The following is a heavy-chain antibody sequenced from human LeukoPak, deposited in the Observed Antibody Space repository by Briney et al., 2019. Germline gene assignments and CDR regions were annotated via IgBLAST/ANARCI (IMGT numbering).Heavy chain of an antibody. V-gene: IGHV4-34*01. CDR3: ARLYRITMIVVVPLPSPSYWYFDL. CDR2: INHSGST. CDR1: GGSFNGYY. Sequence: SETLSLTCAVYGGSFNGYYWSWIRQPPGKGLEWIGEINHSGSTNYNPSLKSRVTIPVDTSKNQFSLKLSSVTAADTAVYYCARLYRITMIVVVPLPSPSYWYFDLWGRGTLVTVSS. D-gene: IGHD3-22*01. J-gene: IGHJ2*01.